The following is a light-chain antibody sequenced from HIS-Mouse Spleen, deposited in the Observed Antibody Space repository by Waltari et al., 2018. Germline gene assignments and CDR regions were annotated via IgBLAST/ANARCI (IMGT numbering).Light chain of an antibody. J-gene: IGKJ1*01. Sequence: EIVLTQSPGTLSLSPGERATLSCRASQSVSSSYLAWYQQKPGQAPRLRIDGASSRATGIPDRFSGSGSGTDFTLTISRLEPEDFAVYYCQQYGSSPSWTFGQGTKVEIK. CDR2: GAS. CDR3: QQYGSSPSWT. V-gene: IGKV3-20*01. CDR1: QSVSSSY.